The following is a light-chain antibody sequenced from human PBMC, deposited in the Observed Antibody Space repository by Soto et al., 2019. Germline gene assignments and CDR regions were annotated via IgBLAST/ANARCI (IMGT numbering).Light chain of an antibody. CDR3: SSYTTSSTLV. CDR2: DVT. CDR1: SSDVGAYNY. J-gene: IGLJ2*01. Sequence: QSALTQPASVSGSPGQSITLSCTGTSSDVGAYNYVSWYQQHPGKAPKLMIYDVTDRPSGVSYRFSGSKSGNTASLTISGLQAEDEADYYCSSYTTSSTLVFGGGTKLTVL. V-gene: IGLV2-14*03.